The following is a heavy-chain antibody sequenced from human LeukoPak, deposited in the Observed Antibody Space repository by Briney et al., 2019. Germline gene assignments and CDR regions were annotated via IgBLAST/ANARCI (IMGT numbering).Heavy chain of an antibody. V-gene: IGHV3-23*01. Sequence: GGSLRLSCAASGFTFSSCAMSWVRQAPGKGLEWVSAISGSGGTTYYADSLKGRFTISRDNSKNTPYLQISSLRADDTAVYYCAKGDWDLSHFDYWGQGALVTVSS. J-gene: IGHJ4*02. CDR1: GFTFSSCA. D-gene: IGHD1-26*01. CDR2: ISGSGGTT. CDR3: AKGDWDLSHFDY.